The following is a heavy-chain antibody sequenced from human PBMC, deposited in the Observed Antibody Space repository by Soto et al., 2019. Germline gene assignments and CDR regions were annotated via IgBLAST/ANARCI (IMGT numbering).Heavy chain of an antibody. Sequence: EVQLVQSGGGLVQWGGSLRLSCTASGFTFSGNWMNWVRQAPGEGLEWVANIKQDGSEKYYVDSVKGRFTISRDNAKNSLYLQMDSLRAEDTAVYYCARSNLGGFDYWGQGALVTVSS. CDR3: ARSNLGGFDY. D-gene: IGHD3-16*01. CDR1: GFTFSGNW. CDR2: IKQDGSEK. V-gene: IGHV3-7*01. J-gene: IGHJ4*02.